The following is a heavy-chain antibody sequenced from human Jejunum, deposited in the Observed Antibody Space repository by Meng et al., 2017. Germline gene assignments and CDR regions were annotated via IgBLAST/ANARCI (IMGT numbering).Heavy chain of an antibody. V-gene: IGHV4-59*01. J-gene: IGHJ6*02. CDR1: GASISSNY. D-gene: IGHD3-10*01. CDR2: FYRSGST. CDR3: ARGYYGSGSYYNVKPFYGMDV. Sequence: SETLSLTCTVSGASISSNYWTWMRQPPGEGLEWIGSFYRSGSTNYNPSLKSRVTTSADTSKNQFFLKVNSVTAADTAIYYCARGYYGSGSYYNVKPFYGMDVWGHGTTVTVSS.